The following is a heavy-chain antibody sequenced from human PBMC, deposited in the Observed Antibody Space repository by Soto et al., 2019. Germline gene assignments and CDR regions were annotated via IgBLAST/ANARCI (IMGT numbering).Heavy chain of an antibody. CDR1: GGSISSGGYY. V-gene: IGHV4-31*03. D-gene: IGHD3-22*01. J-gene: IGHJ4*02. CDR3: ARDQDSSGYVFDY. Sequence: PSETLSLTCTVSGGSISSGGYYWSWIRQHPGKGLEWIGYIYYSGSTYYNPSLKSRVTISVDTSKNQFFLKLSSVTAADTAVYYCARDQDSSGYVFDYWGQGTLVTVSS. CDR2: IYYSGST.